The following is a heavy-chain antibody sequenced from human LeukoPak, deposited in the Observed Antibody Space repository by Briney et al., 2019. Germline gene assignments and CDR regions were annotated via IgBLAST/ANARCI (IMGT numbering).Heavy chain of an antibody. J-gene: IGHJ3*02. V-gene: IGHV4-38-2*02. D-gene: IGHD5-24*01. Sequence: SETLSLTCTVSGYSISSGYYWGLSRQPPGKRLEWIGSIYHSGSTYYNPSLKSRVTISVDTSKNQFSLKLSCVTAADTAVYYCARDATITDDAFDIWGQGTMVTVSS. CDR3: ARDATITDDAFDI. CDR2: IYHSGST. CDR1: GYSISSGYY.